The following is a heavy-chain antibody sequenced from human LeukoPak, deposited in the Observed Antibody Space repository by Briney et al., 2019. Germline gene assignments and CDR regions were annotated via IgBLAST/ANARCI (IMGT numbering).Heavy chain of an antibody. CDR1: GFTFSSYV. CDR3: ARVKSYYYDTSDKDAFDI. CDR2: ISYDGSNE. D-gene: IGHD3-22*01. V-gene: IGHV3-30*04. Sequence: PGGPLRLSCAASGFTFSSYVMHWVRQAPGKGLEWVAIISYDGSNEYYADSVKGRFTISRDNSKNTLYLQMNSLRAADTAVYYCARVKSYYYDTSDKDAFDIWGQGTMVTVSS. J-gene: IGHJ3*02.